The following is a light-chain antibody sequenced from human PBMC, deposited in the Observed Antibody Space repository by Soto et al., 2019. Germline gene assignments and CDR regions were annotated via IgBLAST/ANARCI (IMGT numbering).Light chain of an antibody. Sequence: QSALTQPASVSGSPGQSITISCTGTSSDVGGYNYVSWYQHHPGKAPKLMIFNVSNRPSGVSNRFSGSKSGNTASLTISGLQAEDEADYYCSSYTRSSTVVFGGGTQLTVL. CDR1: SSDVGGYNY. V-gene: IGLV2-14*01. CDR3: SSYTRSSTVV. J-gene: IGLJ2*01. CDR2: NVS.